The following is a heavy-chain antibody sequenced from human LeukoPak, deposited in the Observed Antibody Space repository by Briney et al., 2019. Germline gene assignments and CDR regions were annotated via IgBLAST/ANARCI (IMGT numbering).Heavy chain of an antibody. CDR1: GGSISSGSYY. V-gene: IGHV4-61*02. D-gene: IGHD4-23*01. CDR2: IYTSGST. Sequence: SETLSLTCTVSGGSISSGSYYWRWIRQPAGKGLEWIGRIYTSGSTNYNPSLKSRVTISVDTSKNQFSLKLSSVTAADTAVYYCARGGNLVDYWGQGTLVTVSS. J-gene: IGHJ4*02. CDR3: ARGGNLVDY.